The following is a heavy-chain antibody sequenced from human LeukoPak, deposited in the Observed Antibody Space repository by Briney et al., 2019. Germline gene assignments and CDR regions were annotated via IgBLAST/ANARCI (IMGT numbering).Heavy chain of an antibody. CDR3: AKEFVAVACGVNYFDY. Sequence: GGSLRLSCAASGFTFSNYAMSWVRQAPGKGLEWVSAISGGGDTTYYADSVKGRFTIYRDNSKNTLYLQMRSLKAEDTAVYYCAKEFVAVACGVNYFDYWGQGTLVTVSS. CDR1: GFTFSNYA. V-gene: IGHV3-23*01. D-gene: IGHD6-19*01. CDR2: ISGGGDTT. J-gene: IGHJ4*02.